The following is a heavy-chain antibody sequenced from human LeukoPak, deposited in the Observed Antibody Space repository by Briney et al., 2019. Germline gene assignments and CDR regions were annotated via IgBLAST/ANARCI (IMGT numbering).Heavy chain of an antibody. CDR3: TRGLPAFRDYYGSGSLDY. CDR1: GFTFSSYW. CDR2: IKQDGSEK. D-gene: IGHD3-10*01. J-gene: IGHJ4*02. V-gene: IGHV3-7*01. Sequence: GGSLRLSCAASGFTFSSYWMSWVRQAPGKGLEWVANIKQDGSEKYYVDSVKGRFTISRDNAKNSLYLQMNSLRAEDTAVYYCTRGLPAFRDYYGSGSLDYWGQGALVTVSS.